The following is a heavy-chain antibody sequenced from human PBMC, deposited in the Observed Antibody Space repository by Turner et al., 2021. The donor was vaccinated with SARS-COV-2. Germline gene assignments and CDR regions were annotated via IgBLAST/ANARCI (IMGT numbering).Heavy chain of an antibody. Sequence: QVQQAQSGAEVKKPGASVKVSCKASGYTFTSYGISWVRQAPGQGLEWMGWISAYNGNTNYAQQLQGRVTMTTDTSTSTAYMELRSLRSDDTAVYYCARDDPDIVATITIYWGQGTLVTVSS. D-gene: IGHD5-12*01. CDR3: ARDDPDIVATITIY. CDR1: GYTFTSYG. V-gene: IGHV1-18*01. CDR2: ISAYNGNT. J-gene: IGHJ4*02.